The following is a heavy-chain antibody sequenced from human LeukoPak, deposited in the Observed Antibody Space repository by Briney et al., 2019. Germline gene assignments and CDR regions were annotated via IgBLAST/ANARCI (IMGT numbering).Heavy chain of an antibody. CDR1: GDSVSSNSAA. Sequence: SQTLSLTCAISGDSVSSNSAAWNWIRQSPSRGLEWLGRTYYRSKWYNDYAVSVKSRITINPDTSKNQFSLQLNSVTPEDTAVYYCARVPESGVGPYYYMDVWGKGTTVTVSS. CDR3: ARVPESGVGPYYYMDV. J-gene: IGHJ6*03. CDR2: TYYRSKWYN. D-gene: IGHD1-26*01. V-gene: IGHV6-1*01.